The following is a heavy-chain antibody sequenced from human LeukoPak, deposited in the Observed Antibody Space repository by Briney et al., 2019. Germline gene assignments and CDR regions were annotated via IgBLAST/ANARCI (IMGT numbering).Heavy chain of an antibody. CDR2: ISYDGSNK. V-gene: IGHV3-30*18. CDR3: AKESGKRDIVATNAFDI. Sequence: GGSLRLSCAASGLTFSSYGMHWVRQAPGKGLEWVAVISYDGSNKYYADSVKGRFTISRDNSKNTLYLQMNSLRAEDTAVYYCAKESGKRDIVATNAFDIRGQGTMVTVSS. D-gene: IGHD5-12*01. J-gene: IGHJ3*02. CDR1: GLTFSSYG.